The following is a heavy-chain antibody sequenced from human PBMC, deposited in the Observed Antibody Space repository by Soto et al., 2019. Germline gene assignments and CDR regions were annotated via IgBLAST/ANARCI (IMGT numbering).Heavy chain of an antibody. J-gene: IGHJ6*02. CDR2: IIPIFGTA. Sequence: SVKVSCKASGGTFSSYAISWVRQAPGQGLEWMGGIIPIFGTANYAQKFQGRVTITAYESTSTAYMELSSLRSEDTAVYYCARGQYYDFWSGSQNGMDVWGQGTTVTVSS. CDR3: ARGQYYDFWSGSQNGMDV. CDR1: GGTFSSYA. D-gene: IGHD3-3*01. V-gene: IGHV1-69*13.